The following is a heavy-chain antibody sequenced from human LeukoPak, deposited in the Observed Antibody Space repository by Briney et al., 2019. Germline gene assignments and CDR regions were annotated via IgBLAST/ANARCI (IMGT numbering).Heavy chain of an antibody. CDR2: ISYDGSNK. Sequence: GGSLRLSCAASGFTFSSYEMNWVRQAPGKGLEWVAVISYDGSNKYYADSVKGRFTISRDNSKNTLYLQMNSLRAEDTAVYYCARAHVWFGPFDYWGQGTLVTVSS. CDR1: GFTFSSYE. CDR3: ARAHVWFGPFDY. J-gene: IGHJ4*02. D-gene: IGHD3-10*01. V-gene: IGHV3-30*04.